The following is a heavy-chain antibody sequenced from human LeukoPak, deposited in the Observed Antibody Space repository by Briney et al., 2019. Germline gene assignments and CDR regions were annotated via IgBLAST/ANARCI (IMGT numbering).Heavy chain of an antibody. J-gene: IGHJ4*02. CDR1: GFTISGSA. Sequence: GRSLRLSCAASGFTISGSAMHWVRQASGKGLEWVGRIRSKPNNYATTYAASVKGRFTIFRDDSKNTTYLQMNSLKTEDTAVYYCTTGPNNIVVVTAMVDYWGQGTLDTVSS. D-gene: IGHD2-21*02. CDR2: IRSKPNNYAT. V-gene: IGHV3-73*01. CDR3: TTGPNNIVVVTAMVDY.